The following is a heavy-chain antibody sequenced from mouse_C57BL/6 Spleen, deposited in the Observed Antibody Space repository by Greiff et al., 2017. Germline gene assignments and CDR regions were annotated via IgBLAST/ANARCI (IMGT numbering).Heavy chain of an antibody. CDR3: TASYDGYSAWFAY. D-gene: IGHD2-3*01. CDR2: IGPEDGDT. J-gene: IGHJ3*01. Sequence: DVKLVESGAELVRPGASVKLSCTASGFNIKDYYMHWVKQRPEQGLEWIGRIGPEDGDTEYAPKFQGKATMTADTSSNTAYLQLSSLTSEDTAVYYCTASYDGYSAWFAYWGQGTLVTVSA. V-gene: IGHV14-1*01. CDR1: GFNIKDYY.